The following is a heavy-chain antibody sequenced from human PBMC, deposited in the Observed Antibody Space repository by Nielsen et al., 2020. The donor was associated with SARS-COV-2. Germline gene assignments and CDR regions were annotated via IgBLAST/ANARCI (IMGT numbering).Heavy chain of an antibody. J-gene: IGHJ6*03. V-gene: IGHV3-23*01. CDR1: GLTFRTNA. CDR3: AKEYCGGSSCYYRHDFYYMDV. D-gene: IGHD2-2*01. CDR2: LTGSGTST. Sequence: GGSLRLSCEASGLTFRTNAFTWVRKAPGKGLGWGSSLTGSGTSTDYADSVKGRFTISRDNSTNTMYLQMNSLRAEDTAVYFFAKEYCGGSSCYYRHDFYYMDVWGKGTTVTVSS.